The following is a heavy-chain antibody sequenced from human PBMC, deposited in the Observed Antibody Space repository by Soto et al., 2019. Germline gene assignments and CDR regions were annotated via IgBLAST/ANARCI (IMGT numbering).Heavy chain of an antibody. CDR2: ISGSGGST. Sequence: GGSLRLSCAAYGFTLSSYAMSWVRQAPGKGLEWVSAISGSGGSTYYADSVKGRFTISRDNSRNTLYLQMNSVRAGDTVVYYFAEGSGPWFDPWGQGTLVPVSS. CDR3: AEGSGPWFDP. J-gene: IGHJ5*02. V-gene: IGHV3-23*01. CDR1: GFTLSSYA.